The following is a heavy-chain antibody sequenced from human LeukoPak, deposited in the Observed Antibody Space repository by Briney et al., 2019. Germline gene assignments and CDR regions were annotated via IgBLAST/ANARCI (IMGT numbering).Heavy chain of an antibody. CDR1: GFIFSNYG. CDR3: AKDLGVQWLLPYYSDY. D-gene: IGHD6-19*01. CDR2: ISYDGSKK. J-gene: IGHJ4*02. Sequence: SWGSLTLSCAASGFIFSNYGMHWVRQAPGKGLEWVAVISYDGSKKYYADSVKGRFTISRDNSKNTLYLQMDSLRPEDAAVYYCAKDLGVQWLLPYYSDYWGQGTLVTVSS. V-gene: IGHV3-30*18.